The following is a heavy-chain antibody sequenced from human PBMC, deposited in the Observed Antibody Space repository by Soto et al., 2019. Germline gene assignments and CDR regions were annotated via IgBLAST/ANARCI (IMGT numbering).Heavy chain of an antibody. Sequence: EVQLLESGGGLVQPGGSLRLSCAASGFTFSTYAMTWVRQAPGKGLEWVSTISGSAGSTYYADSVKGRFTISRDNSKNTLWLQMNSLRAEDTAIYYCAKDGYNYGQFDYWGQGTLVTVS. CDR3: AKDGYNYGQFDY. D-gene: IGHD5-18*01. J-gene: IGHJ4*02. V-gene: IGHV3-23*01. CDR1: GFTFSTYA. CDR2: ISGSAGST.